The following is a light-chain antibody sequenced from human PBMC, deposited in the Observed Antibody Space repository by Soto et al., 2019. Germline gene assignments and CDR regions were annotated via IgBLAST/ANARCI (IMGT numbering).Light chain of an antibody. Sequence: QSALTQPRSVSGSPGQSVTISCTGTSSDVGTYNHVSWYQQHPGKAPKVMIYDVNKRSSTVPDRFSGSKSGNTASLTISGLQAEDEADYYCASYARSNDVRFGGGTKLTVL. CDR2: DVN. CDR1: SSDVGTYNH. CDR3: ASYARSNDVR. V-gene: IGLV2-11*01. J-gene: IGLJ2*01.